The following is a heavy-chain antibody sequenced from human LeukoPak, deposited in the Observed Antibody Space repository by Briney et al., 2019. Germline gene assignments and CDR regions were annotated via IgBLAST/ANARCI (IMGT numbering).Heavy chain of an antibody. CDR1: GGSISTSNYY. J-gene: IGHJ6*03. V-gene: IGHV4-39*07. Sequence: SETLSLTCTVSGGSISTSNYYWGWIRQPPGKGLEWIGNIFYSGSTYYSPSLRSRVTISLDTSRNQFSLKLSSVTAADTAVYYCARGVHPPLKIQYYYYYYMDVWGKGATVTISS. CDR2: IFYSGST. D-gene: IGHD1-1*01. CDR3: ARGVHPPLKIQYYYYYYMDV.